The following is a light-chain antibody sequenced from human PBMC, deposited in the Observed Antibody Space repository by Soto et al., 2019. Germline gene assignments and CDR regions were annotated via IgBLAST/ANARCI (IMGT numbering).Light chain of an antibody. V-gene: IGKV3-20*01. CDR3: QQYRSSPIT. CDR1: QSVSSSY. CDR2: GAS. Sequence: EIVLTQSPGTLSLSPGERATLSCRASQSVSSSYLAWYQQKPGQAPRLLIYGASSRATGIPDRFSGSGSGTDFTLTISRQEPADFAVYECQQYRSSPITLGQGTKVAIK. J-gene: IGKJ1*01.